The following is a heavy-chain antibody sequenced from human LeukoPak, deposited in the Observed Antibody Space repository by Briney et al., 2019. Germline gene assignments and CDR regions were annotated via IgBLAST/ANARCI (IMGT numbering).Heavy chain of an antibody. V-gene: IGHV3-30*04. D-gene: IGHD3-22*01. CDR1: GFTFNSYA. J-gene: IGHJ4*02. CDR3: ARDSRSSGYYEVDYFDY. CDR2: ISYDGSNK. Sequence: GRSLRLSCAASGFTFNSYAIHWVRQAPGKGLEWVAVISYDGSNKYYADSVKGRFTISRDNSKNTLYLQMNSLRAEDTAVYYCARDSRSSGYYEVDYFDYWGQGTLVTVSS.